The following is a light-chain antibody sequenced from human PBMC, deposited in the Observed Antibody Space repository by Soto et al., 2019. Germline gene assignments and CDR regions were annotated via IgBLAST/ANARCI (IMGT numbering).Light chain of an antibody. CDR2: NNN. Sequence: QSVLTQPPSVSGTPGQRVTISCSGSSSNIGTNVVNWYQQFPGTAPKLLIFNNNNRPSGVPDRFSGSKSGSSASLAISGLLSGDEADYYCAGWDESLSGPVFGGGTKLTVL. CDR3: AGWDESLSGPV. CDR1: SSNIGTNV. V-gene: IGLV1-44*01. J-gene: IGLJ3*02.